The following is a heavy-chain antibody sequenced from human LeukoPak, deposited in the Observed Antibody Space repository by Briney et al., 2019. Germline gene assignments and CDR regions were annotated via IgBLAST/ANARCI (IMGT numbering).Heavy chain of an antibody. V-gene: IGHV4-30-2*01. CDR2: IYQSGST. CDR1: GGSSSSGGYS. D-gene: IGHD3-22*01. J-gene: IGHJ3*02. CDR3: ARGTYYYDSSGYKGGDAFDI. Sequence: SETLSLTCAVSGGSSSSGGYSWSWIRQPPGKDLEWIGYIYQSGSTYYNPSLKSRVTISVDRSKNQFSLKLSSVTAADTAVYYCARGTYYYDSSGYKGGDAFDIWGQGTMVTVSS.